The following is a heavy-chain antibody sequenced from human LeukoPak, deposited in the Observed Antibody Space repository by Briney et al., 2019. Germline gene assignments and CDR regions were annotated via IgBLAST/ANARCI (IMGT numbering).Heavy chain of an antibody. CDR1: GFTFGSYA. CDR3: AKDRTRYYDSSGYSGDDY. V-gene: IGHV3-23*01. D-gene: IGHD3-22*01. CDR2: ISGSGGST. Sequence: PGGSLRLSCAASGFTFGSYAMSWVRQAPGKGLEWVSAISGSGGSTYYADSVKGRFTISRDNSKNTLYLQMNSLRAEDTAVYYCAKDRTRYYDSSGYSGDDYWGQGTLVTVSS. J-gene: IGHJ4*02.